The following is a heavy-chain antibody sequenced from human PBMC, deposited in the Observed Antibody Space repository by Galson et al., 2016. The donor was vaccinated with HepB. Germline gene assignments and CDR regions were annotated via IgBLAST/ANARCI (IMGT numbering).Heavy chain of an antibody. Sequence: TLSLTCIVSGGSMSHYYWNWIRQSPGKGLEWIGYISYSGDTNYTPSLKSRVTIALDTPTNQFSLQLTSVTPADTAVYYCARGFPHSFYDSSGYYPSPFFDHWGQGALVTVSS. CDR3: ARGFPHSFYDSSGYYPSPFFDH. CDR1: GGSMSHYY. CDR2: ISYSGDT. D-gene: IGHD3-22*01. V-gene: IGHV4-59*01. J-gene: IGHJ4*02.